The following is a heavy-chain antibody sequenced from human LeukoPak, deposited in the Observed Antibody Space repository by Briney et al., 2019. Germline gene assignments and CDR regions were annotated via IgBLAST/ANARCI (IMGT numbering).Heavy chain of an antibody. CDR2: KWHDGSYI. CDR1: GFTFSYYG. CDR3: AKVVQYTASTGTGLDY. Sequence: GGSLRLSCAASGFTFSYYGMHWVRQAPGKGLDWVAVKWHDGSYIYYADSVKGRFTISRDNSKNTVYLQMNSLRVEDTAIYYCAKVVQYTASTGTGLDYWGQGTLVTVSS. D-gene: IGHD6-13*01. V-gene: IGHV3-33*06. J-gene: IGHJ4*02.